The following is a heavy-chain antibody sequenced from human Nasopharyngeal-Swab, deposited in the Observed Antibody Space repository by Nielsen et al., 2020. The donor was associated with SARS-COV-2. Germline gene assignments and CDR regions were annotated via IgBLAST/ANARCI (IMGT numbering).Heavy chain of an antibody. CDR3: ARGRPGLGKVGYFDL. CDR2: IYYSGST. J-gene: IGHJ2*01. CDR1: GGSISSSSNY. D-gene: IGHD7-27*01. V-gene: IGHV4-39*07. Sequence: SETLSLTCTVSGGSISSSSNYWGWIRQPPGKGLEWIGSIYYSGSTNYNPSLKSRVTISVDKSKNQFSLKLSSVTAADTAVYYCARGRPGLGKVGYFDLWGRGTLVTVSS.